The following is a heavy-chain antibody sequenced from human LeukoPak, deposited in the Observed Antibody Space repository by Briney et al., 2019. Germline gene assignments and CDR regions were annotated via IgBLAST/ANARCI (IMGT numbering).Heavy chain of an antibody. D-gene: IGHD4-23*01. V-gene: IGHV1-69*01. CDR1: GGTFSTFG. CDR3: ARPTGNSDHSPREPIHWYFDL. Sequence: ASVKVSCKASGGTFSTFGLSWVRQAPGQGLEWMGGIIPIFGPANYAQKFQGRVTITADESTSTAYMELSSLRSEDTAVYFCARPTGNSDHSPREPIHWYFDLWGRGTLVTVSS. J-gene: IGHJ2*01. CDR2: IIPIFGPA.